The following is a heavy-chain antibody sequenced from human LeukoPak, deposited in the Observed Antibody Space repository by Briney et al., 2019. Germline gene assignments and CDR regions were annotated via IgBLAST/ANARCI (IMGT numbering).Heavy chain of an antibody. Sequence: SETLSLTCTVSGGSISSYYWSWIRQPPGKGLEWIGYIYYSGTTNYNPSLKSRVTISIDTSKNRFSLKLGSVTAADTAVYYCARVSSLSSSWYMGAFDFWGQGTMVTVSS. CDR3: ARVSSLSSSWYMGAFDF. J-gene: IGHJ3*01. CDR2: IYYSGTT. D-gene: IGHD6-13*01. V-gene: IGHV4-59*01. CDR1: GGSISSYY.